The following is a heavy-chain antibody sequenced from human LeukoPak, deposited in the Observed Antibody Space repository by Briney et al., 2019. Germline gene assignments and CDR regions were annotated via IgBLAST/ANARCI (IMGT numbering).Heavy chain of an antibody. CDR2: MNPNSGNT. CDR1: GDTFTIND. V-gene: IGHV1-8*01. J-gene: IGHJ3*02. Sequence: ASVKVSCKSSGDTFTINDINWVRQATGQGLEWMGWMNPNSGNTGYAQKLQGRVTMTRNTSISTAYMELTDLRSEDTAVYFCARVTAAGTWTFDIWGQGTTVTVSS. D-gene: IGHD6-13*01. CDR3: ARVTAAGTWTFDI.